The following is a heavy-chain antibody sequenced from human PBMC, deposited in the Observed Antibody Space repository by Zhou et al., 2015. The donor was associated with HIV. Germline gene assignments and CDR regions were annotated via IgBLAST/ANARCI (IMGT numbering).Heavy chain of an antibody. D-gene: IGHD3-10*01. CDR2: IIPIFGTA. J-gene: IGHJ3*02. V-gene: IGHV1-69*01. CDR1: GGTFSSYA. CDR3: ARDSQITMVRGVIKNAFDI. Sequence: QVQLVQSGAEVKKPGSSVKVSCKASGGTFSSYAISWVRQAPGQGLEWMGGIIPIFGTANYAQKFQGRVTITADESTSTAYMELSSLRSEDTAVYYCARDSQITMVRGVIKNAFDIWGQGTMVTVSS.